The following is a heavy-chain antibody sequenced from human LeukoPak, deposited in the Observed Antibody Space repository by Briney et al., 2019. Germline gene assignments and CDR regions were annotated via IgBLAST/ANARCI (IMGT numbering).Heavy chain of an antibody. CDR2: INPTGGST. J-gene: IGHJ4*02. V-gene: IGHV1-46*01. D-gene: IGHD1-26*01. CDR3: ARVFFGEAEDGIVGATKDFDY. CDR1: GYTFTSYY. Sequence: GASVKVSCKASGYTFTSYYMHWVRQAPGQGLEWMGIINPTGGSTTYAQKFQGRVTMTRDTSTSTAYMELRSLRSDDTAVYYCARVFFGEAEDGIVGATKDFDYWGQGTLVTVSS.